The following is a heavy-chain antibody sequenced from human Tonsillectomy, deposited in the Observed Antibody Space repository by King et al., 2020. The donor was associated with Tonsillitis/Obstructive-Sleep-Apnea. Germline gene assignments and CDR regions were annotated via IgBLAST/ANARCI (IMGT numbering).Heavy chain of an antibody. CDR2: IDYSGST. Sequence: VQLQESGPGRVKPSETLSLTCTVSGGSISSYYWSWIRQPPGKGLEWIGYIDYSGSTNYNPSLKSRVTISVDTSKNLFSLKLSSVTAADTAVYYCAREALDAFDIWGQGTMVTVSS. CDR3: AREALDAFDI. CDR1: GGSISSYY. V-gene: IGHV4-59*01. J-gene: IGHJ3*02.